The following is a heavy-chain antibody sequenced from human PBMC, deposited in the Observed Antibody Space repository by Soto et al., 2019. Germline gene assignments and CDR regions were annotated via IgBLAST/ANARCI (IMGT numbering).Heavy chain of an antibody. D-gene: IGHD5-12*01. V-gene: IGHV3-23*01. CDR1: GFTFSSYA. CDR3: AKDSVRGYVDIVATIFDY. CDR2: ISGSGGST. J-gene: IGHJ4*02. Sequence: PGGSLRLSCAASGFTFSSYAMSWVRQAPGKGLEWVSAISGSGGSTYYADSVKGRFTISRDNSKNTLYLQMNSLRAEDTAVYYCAKDSVRGYVDIVATIFDYWGQGTLVTVSS.